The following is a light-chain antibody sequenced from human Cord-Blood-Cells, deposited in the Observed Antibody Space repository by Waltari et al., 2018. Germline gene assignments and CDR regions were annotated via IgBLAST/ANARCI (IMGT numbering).Light chain of an antibody. CDR2: AAS. J-gene: IGKJ1*01. CDR3: QQSYSTPWT. CDR1: QSISSY. V-gene: IGKV1-39*01. Sequence: DIQMTQSPSSLSASVGDRVTITCRASQSISSYLNWYQRKPGKAPKLLIYAASSLQSGVPARFSGSGSGTDFTLTISSLQTEDFATYYCQQSYSTPWTFGQGTKVEIK.